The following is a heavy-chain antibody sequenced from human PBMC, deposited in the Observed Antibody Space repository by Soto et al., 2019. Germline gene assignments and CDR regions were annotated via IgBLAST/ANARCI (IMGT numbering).Heavy chain of an antibody. V-gene: IGHV1-8*02. CDR2: MNPKSGNT. Sequence: QVQLVQSGSEVKKPGASVKVSCKASGYTFTNYDINWVRQATGQGLEWMGWMNPKSGNTGYAQQFQGRVIMTRSTSIGTAYMEQISLRSEDTAVYYCGGVYGEIDYWGPGTLVTVSS. CDR3: GGVYGEIDY. CDR1: GYTFTNYD. D-gene: IGHD4-17*01. J-gene: IGHJ4*02.